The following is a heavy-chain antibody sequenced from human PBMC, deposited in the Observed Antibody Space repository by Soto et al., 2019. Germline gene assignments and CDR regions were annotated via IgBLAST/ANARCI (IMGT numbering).Heavy chain of an antibody. CDR3: ARVGRGYSYGYVGIDY. CDR2: IYHSGST. D-gene: IGHD5-18*01. V-gene: IGHV4-4*02. CDR1: GGSISSSNW. Sequence: SSETLSLTCAVSGGSISSSNWWSWVRQPPGKGLEWIGEIYHSGSTNYNPSLKSRVTISVDKSKNQFSLKLSSVTAADTAVYYCARVGRGYSYGYVGIDYWGQGTLVTVSS. J-gene: IGHJ4*02.